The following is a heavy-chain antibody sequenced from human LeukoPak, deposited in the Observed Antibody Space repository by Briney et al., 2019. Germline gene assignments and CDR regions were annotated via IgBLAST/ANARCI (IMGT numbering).Heavy chain of an antibody. CDR1: GYTFTSYD. CDR2: INPSSGST. J-gene: IGHJ6*03. CDR3: ARDKFYYGSGSYSGYYMDV. Sequence: ASVKVSCKASGYTFTSYDINWVRQATGQGLEWMGIINPSSGSTIYAQKFQGRVTMTRDTSTNLVYMELSSLRSEDTAVYYCARDKFYYGSGSYSGYYMDVWGKGTTVTVSS. V-gene: IGHV1-46*01. D-gene: IGHD3-10*01.